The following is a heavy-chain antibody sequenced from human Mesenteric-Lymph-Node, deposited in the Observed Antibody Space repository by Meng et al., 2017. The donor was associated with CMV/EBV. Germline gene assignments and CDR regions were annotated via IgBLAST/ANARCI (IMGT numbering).Heavy chain of an antibody. V-gene: IGHV1-2*02. CDR1: GYTFSNYG. J-gene: IGHJ3*02. CDR3: ARDRWYTTNWYGAFDI. CDR2: IIPNSGGT. Sequence: ASVKVSCKASGYTFSNYGIIWVRQAPGQGLEWMGWIIPNSGGTKYAQKFQGRVTMTRDTSISTAYMELSRLTSDDTAVYYCARDRWYTTNWYGAFDIWGQGTVVTISS. D-gene: IGHD6-13*01.